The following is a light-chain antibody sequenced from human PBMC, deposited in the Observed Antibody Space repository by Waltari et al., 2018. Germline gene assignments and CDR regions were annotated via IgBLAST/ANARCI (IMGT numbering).Light chain of an antibody. Sequence: EILLTQSPGTLSLSPGERATLSCRTSQTVDNTYLAWYQQKLCQAPRLLISGISIRATGIPDRFRGSGSGTDFTLTISRLEPEDFAVYFCQQYTHSPWTFGQGTRVEVK. CDR1: QTVDNTY. V-gene: IGKV3-20*01. J-gene: IGKJ1*01. CDR2: GIS. CDR3: QQYTHSPWT.